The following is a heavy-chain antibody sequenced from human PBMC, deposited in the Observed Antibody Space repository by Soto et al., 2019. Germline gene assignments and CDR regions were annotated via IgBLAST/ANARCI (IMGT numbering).Heavy chain of an antibody. CDR2: INHSGST. V-gene: IGHV4-34*01. CDR3: ARGRGTANHYFDY. J-gene: IGHJ4*02. Sequence: PSETLSLTCAVYGGSFSGYYWSWIRQPPGKGLEWIGEINHSGSTNYNPSLKSRVTISVDTSKNQFSLKLSSVTAADTAVYYCARGRGTANHYFDYWGQGTLVTVSS. CDR1: GGSFSGYY. D-gene: IGHD1-1*01.